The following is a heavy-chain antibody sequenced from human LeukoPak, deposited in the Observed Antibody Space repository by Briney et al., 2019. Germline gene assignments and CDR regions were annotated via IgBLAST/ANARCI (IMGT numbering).Heavy chain of an antibody. CDR2: ISWNSGSI. V-gene: IGHV3-9*01. CDR1: GVTFDDYA. J-gene: IGHJ4*02. CDR3: AKDISDVGYSGYDYPGSFGY. Sequence: GRSLRLSCAASGVTFDDYAMHWVRQAPGKGLEWVSGISWNSGSIGYADSVKGRFTISRDNAKNSRYLQMNSLRAEDTALYYCAKDISDVGYSGYDYPGSFGYWGQGTLVTGSS. D-gene: IGHD5-12*01.